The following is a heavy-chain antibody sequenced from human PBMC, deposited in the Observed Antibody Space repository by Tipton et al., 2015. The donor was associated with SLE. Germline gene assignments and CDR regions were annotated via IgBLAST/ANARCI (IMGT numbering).Heavy chain of an antibody. CDR2: IYYSGST. CDR1: GFTFSSYT. Sequence: RSLRLSCAASGFTFSSYTLTWVRQPPGKGLEWIGYIYYSGSTYYNPSLKSRVTISVDTSNNQFSLKLSSVTAADTAVYYCARDPSSTHDAFDIWGQGTMVTVSS. V-gene: IGHV4-30-4*08. CDR3: ARDPSSTHDAFDI. J-gene: IGHJ3*02. D-gene: IGHD6-13*01.